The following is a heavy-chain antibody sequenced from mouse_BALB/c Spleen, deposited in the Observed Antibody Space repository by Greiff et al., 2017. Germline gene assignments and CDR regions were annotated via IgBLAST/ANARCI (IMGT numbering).Heavy chain of an antibody. CDR2: ISSGSSTI. Sequence: EVQRVESGGGLVQPGGSRKLSCAASGFTFSSFGMHWVRQAPEKGLEWVAYISSGSSTIYYADTVKGRFTISRDNPKNTLFLQMTSLRSEDTAMYYCARSHYYGSSYWFAYWGQGTLVTVSA. CDR3: ARSHYYGSSYWFAY. V-gene: IGHV5-17*02. D-gene: IGHD1-1*01. J-gene: IGHJ3*01. CDR1: GFTFSSFG.